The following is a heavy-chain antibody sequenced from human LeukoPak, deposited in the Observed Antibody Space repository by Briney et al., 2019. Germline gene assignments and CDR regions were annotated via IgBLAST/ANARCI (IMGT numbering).Heavy chain of an antibody. CDR2: IWYDGSSK. J-gene: IGHJ6*02. CDR1: GFTFSSYG. CDR3: ARDLPMIVVVPSAPAHYYYGMDV. Sequence: GGSLRLSCAASGFTFSSYGMHWVRQAPGKGLEWVAVIWYDGSSKYYADSVKGRFTISRDNSKNTLYLQMNSLRAEDTAVYYCARDLPMIVVVPSAPAHYYYGMDVWGQGTTVTVSS. V-gene: IGHV3-33*01. D-gene: IGHD3-22*01.